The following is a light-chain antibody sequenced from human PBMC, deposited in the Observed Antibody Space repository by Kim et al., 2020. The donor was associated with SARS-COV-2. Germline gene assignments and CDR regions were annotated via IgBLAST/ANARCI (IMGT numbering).Light chain of an antibody. CDR2: GKN. J-gene: IGLJ2*01. V-gene: IGLV3-19*01. CDR3: NSRGSNDNVL. Sequence: VALGQTVRRTCQGDSLRSYYAPWDQQKPGQAPIVVIYGKNNRPSGIPDRFSGSSPGDTASLTITGTQAGDEADYYCNSRGSNDNVLFGGGTKLTVL. CDR1: SLRSYY.